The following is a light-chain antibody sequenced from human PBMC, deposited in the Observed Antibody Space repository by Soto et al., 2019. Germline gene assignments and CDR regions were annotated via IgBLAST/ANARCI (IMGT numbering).Light chain of an antibody. Sequence: QSALTQPASVSGSPGQTITISCAGTTSDIGSYNFVSWYQQHPGTAHKLIIYEVTNRPLGISSRFSGSRSGNTASLTISGLRTEDEAHYYCSSCTLNTTRVFGGGTKVTVL. CDR1: TSDIGSYNF. CDR2: EVT. V-gene: IGLV2-14*03. J-gene: IGLJ3*02. CDR3: SSCTLNTTRV.